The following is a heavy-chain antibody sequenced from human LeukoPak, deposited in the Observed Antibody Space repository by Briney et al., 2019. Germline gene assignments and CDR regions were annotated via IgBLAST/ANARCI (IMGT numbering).Heavy chain of an antibody. Sequence: GGSLRLSCAASGFTFSSYGMHWVRQAPGKGLEWVAFIRYDGSNKYYANSVKGRFTISRDNAKNSLYLQMNSLRAEDTAVYYCARAGGYCSSTSCYAGPWFDPWGQGTLVTVSS. J-gene: IGHJ5*02. V-gene: IGHV3-30*02. CDR3: ARAGGYCSSTSCYAGPWFDP. CDR1: GFTFSSYG. CDR2: IRYDGSNK. D-gene: IGHD2-2*01.